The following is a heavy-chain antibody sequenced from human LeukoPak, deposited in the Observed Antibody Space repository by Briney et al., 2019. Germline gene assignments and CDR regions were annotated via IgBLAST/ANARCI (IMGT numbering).Heavy chain of an antibody. Sequence: GGSLRLSCEASGFTFNNYAMSWVRQAPGKGLEWVSSIGASGGNIFYADSVKGRFTISRDNPKNTLFLQMNSLRAEDTALYYCATQSPDYSIGPSYGSFDIWGQGTMVTVSS. D-gene: IGHD3-10*01. CDR2: IGASGGNI. J-gene: IGHJ3*02. V-gene: IGHV3-23*01. CDR3: ATQSPDYSIGPSYGSFDI. CDR1: GFTFNNYA.